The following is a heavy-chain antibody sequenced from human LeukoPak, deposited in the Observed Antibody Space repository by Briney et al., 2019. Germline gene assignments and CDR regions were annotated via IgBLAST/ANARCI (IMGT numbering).Heavy chain of an antibody. CDR1: GFTFGNYA. CDR3: AKEDSAVVTPGNWFDP. V-gene: IGHV3-23*01. D-gene: IGHD4-23*01. J-gene: IGHJ5*02. Sequence: GGSLRLSCSASGFTFGNYAMSRVRQAPGKGLEWVSAISGGGSSTFYADSVRGRFTISRDNSNNTMFLRMDSLRAEDTGVYYCAKEDSAVVTPGNWFDPWGQGNLVTVSS. CDR2: ISGGGSST.